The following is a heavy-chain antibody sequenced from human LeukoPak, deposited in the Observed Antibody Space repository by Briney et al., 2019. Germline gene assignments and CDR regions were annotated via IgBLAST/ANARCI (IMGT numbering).Heavy chain of an antibody. V-gene: IGHV4-4*07. CDR1: GGSISTYY. D-gene: IGHD1-26*01. J-gene: IGHJ4*02. CDR3: ARGATKWYYFDY. Sequence: KSSETLSLTCTVSGGSISTYYWNWIRQPAGKGLEWIGRIYTSGSTNYNPSLKSRVIISVDTSKNQFSLELSSVTAADTAVYYCARGATKWYYFDYWGQGTLVTVSS. CDR2: IYTSGST.